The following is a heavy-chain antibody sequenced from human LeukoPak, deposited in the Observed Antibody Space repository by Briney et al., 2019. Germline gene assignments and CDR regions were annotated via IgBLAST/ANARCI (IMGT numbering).Heavy chain of an antibody. D-gene: IGHD1-7*01. CDR2: IYHSGST. CDR1: GGSISSGGYS. Sequence: SETLSLICAVSGGSISSGGYSWSWIRQPPGKGLEWIGYIYHSGSTYYNPSLKSRVTISVDRSKNQFSLKLSSVTAADTAVYYCARGVITGTTSYYYYGMDVWGQGTTVTVSS. CDR3: ARGVITGTTSYYYYGMDV. J-gene: IGHJ6*02. V-gene: IGHV4-30-2*01.